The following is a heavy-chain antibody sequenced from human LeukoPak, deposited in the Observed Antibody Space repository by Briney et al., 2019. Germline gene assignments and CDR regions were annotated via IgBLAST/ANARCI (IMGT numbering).Heavy chain of an antibody. J-gene: IGHJ4*02. CDR1: GGSISSGSYY. CDR3: ATDKDPTAAGSNFDY. V-gene: IGHV4-61*02. CDR2: IYTSGST. Sequence: SQTLSLTCTVSGGSISSGSYYWSWLRQPAGKGLEWIGRIYTSGSTNYNPSLKSRVTISVDTSKNQFSLRLSSVTAADTAVYYCATDKDPTAAGSNFDYWGQGTLVTVSS. D-gene: IGHD6-13*01.